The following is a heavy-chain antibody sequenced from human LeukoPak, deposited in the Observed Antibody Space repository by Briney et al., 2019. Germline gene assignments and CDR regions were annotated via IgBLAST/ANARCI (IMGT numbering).Heavy chain of an antibody. J-gene: IGHJ4*02. V-gene: IGHV4-59*01. CDR2: IYYSGST. D-gene: IGHD4-17*01. CDR1: GGSISSYY. CDR3: ARGSDFGDY. Sequence: SETLSLTCTVSGGSISSYYWSWIRQPPGKGLEWIGYIYYSGSTNYNPFLKSRVTMSINTSKNQFSLRLSSVTAADTAVYYCARGSDFGDYWGQGTLVTVSS.